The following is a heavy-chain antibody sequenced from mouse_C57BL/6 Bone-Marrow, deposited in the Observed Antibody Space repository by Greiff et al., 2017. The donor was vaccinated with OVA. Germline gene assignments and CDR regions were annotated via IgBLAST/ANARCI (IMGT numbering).Heavy chain of an antibody. CDR1: GYTFTSYW. Sequence: QVQLQQSGAELVMPGASVKLSCKASGYTFTSYWMHWVKQRPGQGLEWIGVIDPSDSYTNYNQKFKGKSTLTVDKSSSTAYMQLSSLTSEDSAVYYGATSATVVARDYYAMDYWGQGTSVTVSS. CDR3: ATSATVVARDYYAMDY. V-gene: IGHV1-69*01. J-gene: IGHJ4*01. D-gene: IGHD1-1*01. CDR2: IDPSDSYT.